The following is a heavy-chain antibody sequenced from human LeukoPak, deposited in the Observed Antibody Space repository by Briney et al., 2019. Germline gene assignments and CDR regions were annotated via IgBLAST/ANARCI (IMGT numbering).Heavy chain of an antibody. V-gene: IGHV3-23*01. Sequence: PGGSLRLSCVASGFIFSNYAFSWVRQAPGKGLEWVSSISSGVGSTYYADSVKGRFTIFRDNSKNTLYLQMNSLRAEDTAEYYCAKKSRGSYLDYFDFWGQGTLVTVSS. CDR3: AKKSRGSYLDYFDF. J-gene: IGHJ4*02. CDR1: GFIFSNYA. D-gene: IGHD1-26*01. CDR2: ISSGVGST.